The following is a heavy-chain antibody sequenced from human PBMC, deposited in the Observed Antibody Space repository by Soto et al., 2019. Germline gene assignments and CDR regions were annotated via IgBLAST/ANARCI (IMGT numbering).Heavy chain of an antibody. J-gene: IGHJ1*01. D-gene: IGHD3-3*01. CDR3: ARPRITIFGVVIIRQYFQH. CDR1: GFTFSSYA. V-gene: IGHV3-30-3*01. Sequence: QVQLVESGGGVVQPGRSLRLSCAASGFTFSSYAMHWVRQAPGKGLEWVAVISYDGSNKYYADSVKGRFTISRDNSKNTLYLQMNSLRAEDTAVYYCARPRITIFGVVIIRQYFQHWGQGTLVTVSS. CDR2: ISYDGSNK.